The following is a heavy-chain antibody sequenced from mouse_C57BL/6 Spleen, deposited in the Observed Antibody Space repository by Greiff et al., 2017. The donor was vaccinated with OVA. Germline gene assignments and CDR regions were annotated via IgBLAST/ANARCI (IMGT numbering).Heavy chain of an antibody. V-gene: IGHV1-5*01. J-gene: IGHJ1*03. D-gene: IGHD1-1*01. Sequence: VQLQQSGTVLARPGASVKMSCKTSGYTFTSYWMHWVKQRPGQGLEWIGAIYPGNSDTSYNQKFKGKAKLTAVTSASTAYMELSSLTNEDSAVYYCTKSHYYGSSYGYFDVWGTGTTVTVSS. CDR2: IYPGNSDT. CDR1: GYTFTSYW. CDR3: TKSHYYGSSYGYFDV.